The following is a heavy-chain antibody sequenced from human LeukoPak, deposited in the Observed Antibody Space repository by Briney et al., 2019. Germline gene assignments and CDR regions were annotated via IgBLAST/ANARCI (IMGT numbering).Heavy chain of an antibody. CDR1: GGSISSSSYY. CDR3: ARGRGYSYGFDYFDY. V-gene: IGHV4-39*01. Sequence: PSETLSLTCTVSGGSISSSSYYWGWIRQPPGKGLEWIGSIYYSGSTYYNPSLKSRVTISVDTSKNQFSLKLSSVTAADTAVYYCARGRGYSYGFDYFDYWGQGTLVTVSS. J-gene: IGHJ4*02. D-gene: IGHD5-18*01. CDR2: IYYSGST.